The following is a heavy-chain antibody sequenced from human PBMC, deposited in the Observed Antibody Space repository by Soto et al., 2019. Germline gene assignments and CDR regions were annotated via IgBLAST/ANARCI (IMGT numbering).Heavy chain of an antibody. CDR1: GGSISSYY. CDR3: ARAGDSSGPVALGY. V-gene: IGHV4-59*12. Sequence: SETLSLTCTVSGGSISSYYWSWIRQPPGKGLEWIGYIYYSGSTYYNPSLKSRVTISVDRSKNQFSLKLSSVTAADTAVYYCARAGDSSGPVALGYWGQGTLVTVS. CDR2: IYYSGST. J-gene: IGHJ4*02. D-gene: IGHD3-22*01.